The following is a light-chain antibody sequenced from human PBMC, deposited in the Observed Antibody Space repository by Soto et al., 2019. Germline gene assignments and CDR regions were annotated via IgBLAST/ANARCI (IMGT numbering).Light chain of an antibody. CDR1: QGISSY. V-gene: IGKV1-9*01. CDR2: AAS. Sequence: DIQLTQSPSFLSASVGDRVTITCRASQGISSYLAWYQQTPGKAPKILIYAASTLQSGVPSRFRGSGSGTEFTLTISRLQPEDFETYYCQQLNSYPLTFGGGTKVDIK. J-gene: IGKJ4*01. CDR3: QQLNSYPLT.